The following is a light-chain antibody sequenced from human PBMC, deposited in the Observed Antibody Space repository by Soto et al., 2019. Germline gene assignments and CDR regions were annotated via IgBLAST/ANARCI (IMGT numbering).Light chain of an antibody. J-gene: IGKJ1*01. CDR3: LQGTHWPWT. Sequence: DVVVTQSPLALPVTLGQLASISCRSTQSLVDSDGNTYLTWLQQRPGQSPRRLIYKVSNRDSGVPDRFSGSGSGTDFTLKISGVEAEDVGVYYCLQGTHWPWTLGQGTQVEIK. CDR2: KVS. CDR1: QSLVDSDGNTY. V-gene: IGKV2-30*01.